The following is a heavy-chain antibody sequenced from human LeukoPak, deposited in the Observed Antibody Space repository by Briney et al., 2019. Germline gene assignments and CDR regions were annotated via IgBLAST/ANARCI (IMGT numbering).Heavy chain of an antibody. D-gene: IGHD3-16*02. CDR2: INSDGSST. Sequence: GGSLRLSCAASGFTFTTYWMHWVRQAPGQGLVWVSRINSDGSSTSYADSVKGRFSISRDNARNTLYLQMNSLRAEDTAVYYCARDHINVNAFDTWGQGTMVTVSS. J-gene: IGHJ3*02. CDR1: GFTFTTYW. CDR3: ARDHINVNAFDT. V-gene: IGHV3-74*01.